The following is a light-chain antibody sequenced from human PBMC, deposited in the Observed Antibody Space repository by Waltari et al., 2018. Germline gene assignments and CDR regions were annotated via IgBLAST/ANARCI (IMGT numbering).Light chain of an antibody. CDR3: QQRGNWPLT. Sequence: EIVLTQSPATLSLSPGERATLSCRASQSVSSSLAWYQQKPGQAPRLLIYDASNRLTGSPARFSGSGSGTDFSLTISSLESEDFAVYYCQQRGNWPLTFGGGTKVEMK. CDR2: DAS. CDR1: QSVSSS. V-gene: IGKV3-11*01. J-gene: IGKJ4*01.